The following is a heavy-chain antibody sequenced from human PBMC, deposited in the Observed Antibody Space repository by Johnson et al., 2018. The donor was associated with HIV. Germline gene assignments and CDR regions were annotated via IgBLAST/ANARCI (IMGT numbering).Heavy chain of an antibody. V-gene: IGHV3-30*18. D-gene: IGHD3-3*01. CDR2: MSHDGSNK. Sequence: QVQLVESGGGVVQTGTSLRLSCAASGFTFNTYGMHWVRQAPGKGLEWVALMSHDGSNKYYTDPVKGRFTISRDNSKNALYLQMHNLTTEDTAVYYCAKGYYDSPFAFDFWGHGTMVTVSS. CDR1: GFTFNTYG. CDR3: AKGYYDSPFAFDF. J-gene: IGHJ3*01.